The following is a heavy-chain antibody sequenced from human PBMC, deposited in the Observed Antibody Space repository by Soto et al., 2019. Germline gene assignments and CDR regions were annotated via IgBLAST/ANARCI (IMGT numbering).Heavy chain of an antibody. Sequence: GASVKVSCKASGGTFSSYAISWVRPAPGQGLEWMGGIIPIFGTANYAQKFQGRVTITADESTSTAYMELSSLRSEDTAVYYCARDQGHYDFWSGYYGPLYYYYGMDVWGQGTTVTVSS. CDR1: GGTFSSYA. CDR2: IIPIFGTA. V-gene: IGHV1-69*13. J-gene: IGHJ6*02. D-gene: IGHD3-3*01. CDR3: ARDQGHYDFWSGYYGPLYYYYGMDV.